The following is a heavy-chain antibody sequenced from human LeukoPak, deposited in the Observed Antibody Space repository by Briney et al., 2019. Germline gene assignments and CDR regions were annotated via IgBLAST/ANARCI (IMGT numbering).Heavy chain of an antibody. D-gene: IGHD5-24*01. J-gene: IGHJ4*02. CDR2: IYTSGST. V-gene: IGHV4-4*07. CDR3: ARETVPSKMATIRYFDY. CDR1: GGSISSYY. Sequence: SETLSLTCTVSGGSISSYYWSWIRQPAGKGLEWIGRIYTSGSTNYNPSLKSRVTISVDTSKNQFSLKLSSVTAADTAVYYCARETVPSKMATIRYFDYWGQGTLVTVSS.